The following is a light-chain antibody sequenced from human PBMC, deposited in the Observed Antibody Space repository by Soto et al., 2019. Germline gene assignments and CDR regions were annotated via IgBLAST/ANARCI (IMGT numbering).Light chain of an antibody. CDR2: DAS. J-gene: IGLJ3*02. CDR3: CSLTNGATWV. CDR1: NSDVGSHNF. V-gene: IGLV2-23*01. Sequence: QSALTQPASVSGSPGQSITISCTGTNSDVGSHNFVSWYQQYPGKAPKLLIYDASKRPSGLSHRFSGSKSGNTASLTISGLQADDEADYYCCSLTNGATWVFGGGTKLTVL.